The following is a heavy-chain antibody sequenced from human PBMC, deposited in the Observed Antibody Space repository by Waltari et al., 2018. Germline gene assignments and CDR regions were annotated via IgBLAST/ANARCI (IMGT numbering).Heavy chain of an antibody. CDR2: ISPSGGST. V-gene: IGHV1-46*01. Sequence: QVQLVQSGAEVKKPGASVKISCKTSEYTFTSSYIHWVRQAPGQGLEWMGIISPSGGSTIYAQKCQGRVTMTRDTSTSTVYMELSSLRSEDTAVYYCALDTGALWMDVWGQGTTVTVSS. J-gene: IGHJ6*02. D-gene: IGHD2-21*01. CDR3: ALDTGALWMDV. CDR1: EYTFTSSY.